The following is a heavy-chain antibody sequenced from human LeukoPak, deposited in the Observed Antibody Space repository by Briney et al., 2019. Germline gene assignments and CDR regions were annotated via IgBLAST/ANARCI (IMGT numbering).Heavy chain of an antibody. J-gene: IGHJ4*02. CDR3: ARFSEYSHSSVHYLDY. V-gene: IGHV4-39*07. CDR1: GGSISSSSYY. D-gene: IGHD3-22*01. Sequence: PSETLSLTCTVSGGSISSSSYYWGWIRQPPGTGLEWIGSIYYSGSTYYNPSLKSRVTISVDTSKNQFSLKLSSVTAADTAVYYCARFSEYSHSSVHYLDYWGQGTLVSVSS. CDR2: IYYSGST.